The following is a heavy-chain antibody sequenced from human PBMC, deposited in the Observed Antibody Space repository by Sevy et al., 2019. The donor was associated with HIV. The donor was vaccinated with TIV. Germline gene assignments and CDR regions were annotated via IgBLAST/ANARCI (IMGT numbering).Heavy chain of an antibody. J-gene: IGHJ6*02. V-gene: IGHV3-11*01. D-gene: IGHD2-2*01. CDR2: ISSSGSTI. CDR1: GFTFSDYY. CDR3: AIYCSSTSCYYYGMDV. Sequence: GGSLRLSCAASGFTFSDYYMSWIRQAPGKGLEWVSYISSSGSTIYYADSVKGRFTISRDNAKNSLYLQMNSLRAEDTAVYYGAIYCSSTSCYYYGMDVWGQGTTVTVSS.